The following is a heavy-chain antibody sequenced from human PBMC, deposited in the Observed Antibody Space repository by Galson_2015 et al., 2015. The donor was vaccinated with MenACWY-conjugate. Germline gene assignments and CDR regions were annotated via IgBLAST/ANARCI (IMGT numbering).Heavy chain of an antibody. V-gene: IGHV4-59*01. D-gene: IGHD6-13*01. Sequence: ETLSLTCTVSGGSISSYYWSWIRQPPGKGLEWIGYIYYSGSTNYNPSLKSRVTISVDTSKNQFSLKLSSVTAADTAVYYCARAVPPLIAAAAIGGDYYYGMDVWGQGTTVTVSS. CDR1: GGSISSYY. CDR3: ARAVPPLIAAAAIGGDYYYGMDV. J-gene: IGHJ6*02. CDR2: IYYSGST.